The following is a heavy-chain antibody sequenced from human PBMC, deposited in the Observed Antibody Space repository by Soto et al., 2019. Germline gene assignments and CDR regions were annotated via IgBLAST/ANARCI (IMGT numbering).Heavy chain of an antibody. Sequence: ASVKVSCKASGYTFTGYYIHWVREAPGQGLEWMGWINPQTGGTSYAQKFQGRVTLSRDTSINTAYLELSSLRFDDAAVYFCARERYQVISDGMDVWGQGTTVTVS. V-gene: IGHV1-2*02. D-gene: IGHD2-2*01. J-gene: IGHJ6*02. CDR1: GYTFTGYY. CDR2: INPQTGGT. CDR3: ARERYQVISDGMDV.